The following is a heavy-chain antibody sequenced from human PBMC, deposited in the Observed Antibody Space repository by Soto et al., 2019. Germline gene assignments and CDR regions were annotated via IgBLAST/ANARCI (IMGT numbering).Heavy chain of an antibody. Sequence: EVQLLGSGGGLVQPGGSLRLSCAASGFTFSDYAMTWVRQAPGKGLEWVSGISGSGGSGSTYYADSVKGRFTISRDDSKNTLYLQMNSLRAEDTAVYYCAKSYIRKLWLPFDYWGQGTLVTVSS. CDR3: AKSYIRKLWLPFDY. J-gene: IGHJ4*02. V-gene: IGHV3-23*01. CDR2: ISGSGGSGST. CDR1: GFTFSDYA. D-gene: IGHD5-12*01.